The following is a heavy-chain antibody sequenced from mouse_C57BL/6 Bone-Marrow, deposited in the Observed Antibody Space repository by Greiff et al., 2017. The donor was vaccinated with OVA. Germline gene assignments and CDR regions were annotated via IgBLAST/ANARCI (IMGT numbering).Heavy chain of an antibody. V-gene: IGHV5-15*01. J-gene: IGHJ4*01. CDR3: ARQRGDGYYVYYAMDY. CDR1: GFTFSDYG. CDR2: ISNLAYSI. D-gene: IGHD2-3*01. Sequence: EVKLMESGGGLVQPGGSLKLSCAASGFTFSDYGMAWVRQAPRKGPEWVAFISNLAYSIYYADTVTGRFTISRENAKNTLYLEMSSLRSEDTAMYYCARQRGDGYYVYYAMDYWVKEPQSPSPQ.